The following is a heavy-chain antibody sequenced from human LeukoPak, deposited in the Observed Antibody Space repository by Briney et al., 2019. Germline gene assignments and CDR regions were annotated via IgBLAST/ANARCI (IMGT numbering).Heavy chain of an antibody. V-gene: IGHV3-30*18. CDR2: ISYDGSNK. D-gene: IGHD1-14*01. Sequence: PGRSLRLSCAASGFTFSSYGMLWVRQAPGKGLEWVAVISYDGSNKYYADSVKGRFTISRDNSKNTLYLQMNSLRAEDTAVYYCAKDHNTNDAFDIWGQGTMVTVSS. J-gene: IGHJ3*02. CDR1: GFTFSSYG. CDR3: AKDHNTNDAFDI.